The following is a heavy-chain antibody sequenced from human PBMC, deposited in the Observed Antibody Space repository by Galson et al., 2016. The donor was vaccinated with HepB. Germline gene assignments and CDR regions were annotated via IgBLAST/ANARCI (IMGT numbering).Heavy chain of an antibody. J-gene: IGHJ4*02. CDR1: GFSFSKFA. Sequence: SLRLSCAASGFSFSKFAMNWVRQAPGKGLEWVSSIRGSGDYTYYANSVKGRFTISRDNAKNSLYLQMNSLRVEDTAVYYCARSYTSGWDYYFDYWGQGTLVTVSS. D-gene: IGHD6-19*01. CDR2: IRGSGDYT. V-gene: IGHV3-23*01. CDR3: ARSYTSGWDYYFDY.